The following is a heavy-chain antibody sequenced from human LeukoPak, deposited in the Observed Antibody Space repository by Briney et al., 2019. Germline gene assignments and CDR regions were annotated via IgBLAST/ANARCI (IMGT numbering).Heavy chain of an antibody. V-gene: IGHV1-2*02. J-gene: IGHJ4*02. CDR1: GYTFTGYY. CDR3: ARDDYDILTGYYKGLDY. CDR2: INPNSGGT. Sequence: ASVKVSCKAPGYTFTGYYMHWVRQAPGQGLEWMGWINPNSGGTNYAQKFQGRVTMTRDRSISTAYMELSRLRSDDTAVYYCARDDYDILTGYYKGLDYWGQGTLVTVSS. D-gene: IGHD3-9*01.